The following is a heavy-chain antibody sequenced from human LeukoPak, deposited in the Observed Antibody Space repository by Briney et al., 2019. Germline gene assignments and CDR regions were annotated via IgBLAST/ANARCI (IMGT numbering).Heavy chain of an antibody. CDR3: ARRYCSTTSCSGHNWFDP. CDR2: IYYSGST. V-gene: IGHV4-59*01. Sequence: SETLSLTCTVSGGPISSNYWSWIRQPPGKGLEWIGYIYYSGSTNYNPSLKSRVTISVDTSKNQFSLKLSSVTAADTAVYYCARRYCSTTSCSGHNWFDPWGQGTLVTVSS. CDR1: GGPISSNY. D-gene: IGHD2-2*01. J-gene: IGHJ5*02.